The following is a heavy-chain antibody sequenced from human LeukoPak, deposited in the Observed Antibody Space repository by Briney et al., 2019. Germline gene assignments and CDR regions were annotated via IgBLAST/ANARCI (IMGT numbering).Heavy chain of an antibody. V-gene: IGHV1-18*04. Sequence: ASVKVSCKASGYTFTSYGISWVRQAPGQGLEWMGWISAYNGNTNYAQKLQGRVTMTTDTSTSTAYMELRSLRSDDTAAYYCARANVPRELDDMTTGPAGTWTGEYYFDYWGQGTLVTVSS. CDR3: ARANVPRELDDMTTGPAGTWTGEYYFDY. J-gene: IGHJ4*02. D-gene: IGHD4-17*01. CDR2: ISAYNGNT. CDR1: GYTFTSYG.